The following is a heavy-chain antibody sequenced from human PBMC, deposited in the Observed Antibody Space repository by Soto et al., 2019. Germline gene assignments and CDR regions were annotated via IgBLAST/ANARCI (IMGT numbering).Heavy chain of an antibody. CDR3: ARDYYKYYDSSGYYRSPAY. J-gene: IGHJ4*02. CDR2: ISYDGSDK. CDR1: GFTFSSYA. D-gene: IGHD3-22*01. Sequence: GGSLRLSCAASGFTFSSYAMHWVRQAPGKGLEWGALISYDGSDKDYADSVKGRFTISRDNSRNTLFLQMNSLRAEDTAVYYCARDYYKYYDSSGYYRSPAYWGQGTLVTVSS. V-gene: IGHV3-30-3*01.